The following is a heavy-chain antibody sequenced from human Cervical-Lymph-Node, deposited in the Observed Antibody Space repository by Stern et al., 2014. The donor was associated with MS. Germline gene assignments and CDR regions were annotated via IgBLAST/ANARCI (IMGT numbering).Heavy chain of an antibody. CDR1: GGSITRGGDY. V-gene: IGHV4-31*02. CDR3: ARFSLFGEYYFDS. J-gene: IGHJ4*02. CDR2: IIYSGSS. D-gene: IGHD3-10*01. Sequence: QLVQSGPGLVKPSQTLSLTCTVSGGSITRGGDYWSWVRQRPGKGLEWVGYIIYSGSSYYNPSLKSRVTISVDTSKNQFSLRLTSVTAADTAVYYCARFSLFGEYYFDSWGQGTLVTVSS.